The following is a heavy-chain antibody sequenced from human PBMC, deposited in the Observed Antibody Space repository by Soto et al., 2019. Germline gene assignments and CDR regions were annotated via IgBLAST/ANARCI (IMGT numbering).Heavy chain of an antibody. CDR2: IYYSGST. CDR1: GGSISSYY. Sequence: PSETLSLTCTVSGGSISSYYWSWIRQPPGKGLEWIGYIYYSGSTNYNPSLKSRVTISVDTSKNQFSLKLSSVTAADTAVYYCARGLEYCSSTSSSELYNWFDPWGQGTLVTVSS. D-gene: IGHD2-2*01. CDR3: ARGLEYCSSTSSSELYNWFDP. V-gene: IGHV4-59*12. J-gene: IGHJ5*02.